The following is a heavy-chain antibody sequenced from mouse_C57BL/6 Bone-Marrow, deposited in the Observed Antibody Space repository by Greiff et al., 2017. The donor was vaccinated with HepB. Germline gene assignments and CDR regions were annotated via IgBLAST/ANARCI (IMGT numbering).Heavy chain of an antibody. CDR3: AQIYYGYDGFDY. CDR2: IDPSDSYT. J-gene: IGHJ2*01. V-gene: IGHV1-50*01. CDR1: GYTFTSYW. Sequence: QVQLKQPGAELVKPGASVKLSCKASGYTFTSYWMQWVKQRPGQGLEWIGEIDPSDSYTNYNQKFKGKATLTVDTSSGTAYMQLSSLTSEDSAVYYCAQIYYGYDGFDYWGQGTTLTVSS. D-gene: IGHD2-2*01.